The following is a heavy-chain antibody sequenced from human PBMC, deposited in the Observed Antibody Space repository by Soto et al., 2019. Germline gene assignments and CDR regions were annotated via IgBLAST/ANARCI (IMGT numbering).Heavy chain of an antibody. CDR1: GGSITSDY. J-gene: IGHJ4*02. D-gene: IGHD2-15*01. Sequence: SETLSLTCTVSGGSITSDYWTWIRQPPGKGLEWIGYSHQSGTTNYNPSLKSRVTISVDTSKNQFSLKLSSVTAADTAVYYCARRYCSGGCCYSDYWGQGTLVTVSS. V-gene: IGHV4-59*01. CDR2: SHQSGTT. CDR3: ARRYCSGGCCYSDY.